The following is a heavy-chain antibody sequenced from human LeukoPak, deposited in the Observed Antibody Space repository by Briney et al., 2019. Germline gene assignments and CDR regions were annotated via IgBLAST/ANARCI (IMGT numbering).Heavy chain of an antibody. Sequence: PSETLSLTCTVSGGSISSGSYYWSWIRQPAGKGLEWIGRIYTSGSTNYNPSLKSRVTISVDTSKNQFSLKLSSVTAADTAVYYCARPSVGHDAFDIWGQGTMVTVSS. CDR1: GGSISSGSYY. CDR2: IYTSGST. V-gene: IGHV4-61*02. J-gene: IGHJ3*02. CDR3: ARPSVGHDAFDI.